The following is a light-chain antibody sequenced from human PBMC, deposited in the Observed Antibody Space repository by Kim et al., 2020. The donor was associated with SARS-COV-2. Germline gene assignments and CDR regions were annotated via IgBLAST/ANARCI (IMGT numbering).Light chain of an antibody. J-gene: IGKJ4*01. CDR3: QQYGSSPLT. CDR1: QSFSSSY. CDR2: AAS. Sequence: SSGERATLSCRASQSFSSSYLAWYQHKPGQAPRLLIYAASSRATGIPDRFSGSGSGTDFTLTISRLQPEDFALYYCQQYGSSPLTFGGGTKVDIK. V-gene: IGKV3-20*01.